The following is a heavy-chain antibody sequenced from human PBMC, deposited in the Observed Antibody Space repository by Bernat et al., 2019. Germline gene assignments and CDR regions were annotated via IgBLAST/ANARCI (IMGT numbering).Heavy chain of an antibody. V-gene: IGHV1-69*06. CDR3: AGWVVVQGVMGERTPLDY. J-gene: IGHJ4*02. Sequence: QVQLVQSGAEVKKPGSSVKVSCKASGGTFSSYAISWVRQAPGQGLEWMGGIIPIFGTANYAQKFQGRVTITADKSTSTAYMELSSLRSEDTAVYYCAGWVVVQGVMGERTPLDYWGQGTLVTVSS. CDR2: IIPIFGTA. D-gene: IGHD3-10*01. CDR1: GGTFSSYA.